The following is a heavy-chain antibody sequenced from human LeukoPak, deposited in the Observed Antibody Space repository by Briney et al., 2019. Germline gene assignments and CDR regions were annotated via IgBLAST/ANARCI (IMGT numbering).Heavy chain of an antibody. CDR2: IKQDGSEK. Sequence: PGGSLRLSCAASGFTFSYHWMSWVRQAPGKGLEWVANIKQDGSEKYYVDSVKGRFTISRDNSRNTLYLQMNSLRAEDTAVYYCARDYPTYNYWGQGTLVTVSS. CDR1: GFTFSYHW. J-gene: IGHJ4*02. D-gene: IGHD2-2*02. V-gene: IGHV3-7*05. CDR3: ARDYPTYNY.